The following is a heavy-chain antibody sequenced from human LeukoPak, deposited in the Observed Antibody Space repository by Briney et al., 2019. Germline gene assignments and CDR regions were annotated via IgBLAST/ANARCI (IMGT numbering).Heavy chain of an antibody. CDR2: INPNSVGT. Sequence: ASVKVSCKASGYTFTGYYMHWVRQAPGQGLEWMGWINPNSVGTNYAQKFQGRVTMTRDMSTSTVYMELSSLRSEDTAVYYCARLFTVTDYWGQGTLVTVSS. J-gene: IGHJ4*02. V-gene: IGHV1-2*02. CDR1: GYTFTGYY. D-gene: IGHD4-17*01. CDR3: ARLFTVTDY.